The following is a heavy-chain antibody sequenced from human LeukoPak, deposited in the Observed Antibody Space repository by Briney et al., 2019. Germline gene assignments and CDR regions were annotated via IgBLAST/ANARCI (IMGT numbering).Heavy chain of an antibody. J-gene: IGHJ6*03. CDR3: AKDGDSGPAAPYYYYMDV. D-gene: IGHD3-10*01. CDR2: ISYDGSNK. CDR1: GFTFSSYG. Sequence: GGSLRLSCAASGFTFSSYGMHWVRQAPGKGLEWVAVISYDGSNKYYADSVKGRFTISRDNSKNTPYLQMNSLRAEDTAVYYCAKDGDSGPAAPYYYYMDVWGKGTTVTVSS. V-gene: IGHV3-30*18.